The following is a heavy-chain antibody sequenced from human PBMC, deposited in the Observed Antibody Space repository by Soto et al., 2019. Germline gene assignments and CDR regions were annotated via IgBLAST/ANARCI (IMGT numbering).Heavy chain of an antibody. D-gene: IGHD2-2*02. CDR1: GGSISSYY. Sequence: SETLSLTCSVSGGSISSYYWTWIRQPPGKGLEWIGYIYYSGSTNYNPSLKSRVTISVDTSKNQFSLKLSSVTAADTAVYYCASVQGGSTSCYKNNCYYYGMDVWGQGTTVTVSS. CDR2: IYYSGST. V-gene: IGHV4-59*01. J-gene: IGHJ6*02. CDR3: ASVQGGSTSCYKNNCYYYGMDV.